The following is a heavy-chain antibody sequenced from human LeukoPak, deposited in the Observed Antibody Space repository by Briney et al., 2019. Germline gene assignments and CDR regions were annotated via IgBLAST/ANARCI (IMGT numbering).Heavy chain of an antibody. J-gene: IGHJ4*02. CDR1: GGSISSGDYY. CDR3: ARGRYYDSSGSSFDY. Sequence: PSQTLSLTCTVSGGSISSGDYYWSWIRQPAGKGLEWIGRIHPSGSTNYNPSLKSRVTMSVDTSKNQFSLKLSSVTAADTAVYYCARGRYYDSSGSSFDYWGQGTLVTVSS. CDR2: IHPSGST. D-gene: IGHD3-22*01. V-gene: IGHV4-61*02.